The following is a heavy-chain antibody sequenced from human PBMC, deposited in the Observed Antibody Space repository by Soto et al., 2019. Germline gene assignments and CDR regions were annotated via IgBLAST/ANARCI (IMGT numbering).Heavy chain of an antibody. J-gene: IGHJ6*02. CDR2: INAANGNT. Sequence: ASLQVSCKTSGGTFSSYSISWVRHAPGQGLEWMGWINAANGNTKFSQKFQDRDTITRDTSASTAHMELSGLRPEDAAVYYCDAKMWCWDLKKYYYGLEAWGQGTTVTLP. D-gene: IGHD2-21*01. CDR3: DAKMWCWDLKKYYYGLEA. CDR1: GGTFSSYS. V-gene: IGHV1-3*01.